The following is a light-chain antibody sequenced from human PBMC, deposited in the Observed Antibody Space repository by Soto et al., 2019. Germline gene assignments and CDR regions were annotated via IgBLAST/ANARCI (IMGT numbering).Light chain of an antibody. CDR2: DVS. CDR1: SSDVGGYNY. Sequence: QSALTQPRSVSGSPGQSVTISCTGTSSDVGGYNYVSWYQQHPGKAPKVMMYDVSERPSGVPDRFSGSKSGNTASLTISGLQAEDGADYYCCSYAGSPRYVFGTGTKLTVL. J-gene: IGLJ1*01. CDR3: CSYAGSPRYV. V-gene: IGLV2-11*01.